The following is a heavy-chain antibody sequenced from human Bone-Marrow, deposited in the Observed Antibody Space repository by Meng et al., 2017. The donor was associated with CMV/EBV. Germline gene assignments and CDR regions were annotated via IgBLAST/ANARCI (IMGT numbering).Heavy chain of an antibody. J-gene: IGHJ4*02. Sequence: QVQLQESGPGLVKPSRTLSLTCTVSGGSISSGGYYWSWIRQHPGKGLEWIGYIYYSGTTYYNPSLKSRVTISEDTSKNQFSLKLSSVTAADAAVYYCARGRFRRPGPRSAYFDYWGQGTLVTVSS. D-gene: IGHD3-22*01. CDR1: GGSISSGGYY. CDR3: ARGRFRRPGPRSAYFDY. V-gene: IGHV4-31*03. CDR2: IYYSGTT.